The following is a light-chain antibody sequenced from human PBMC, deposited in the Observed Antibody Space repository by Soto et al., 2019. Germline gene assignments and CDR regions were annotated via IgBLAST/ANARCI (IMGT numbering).Light chain of an antibody. Sequence: QSVLTQPPSASGTPGQTVSISCSGNKSNIGSNTVNWYQQLPGAAPKLLIFANNQRPSGVPDRFSGSKSLTSASLAISGLQSEDEADYYCASWDDSLRGVLFGGGTKLTVL. CDR2: ANN. CDR1: KSNIGSNT. J-gene: IGLJ2*01. CDR3: ASWDDSLRGVL. V-gene: IGLV1-44*01.